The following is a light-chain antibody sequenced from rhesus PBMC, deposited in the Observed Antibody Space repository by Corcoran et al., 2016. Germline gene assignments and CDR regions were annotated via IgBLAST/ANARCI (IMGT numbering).Light chain of an antibody. V-gene: IGKV1S14*01. CDR1: QGIRNY. CDR3: QQHNSYPYS. CDR2: DAS. Sequence: DIQMTQSPSSLSASVGDTVTITCRASQGIRNYLAWYQEKPGKAPKPRNSDASNLESGVPSRFSGSGSGTDVTLTNRSLQPENFATYYCQQHNSYPYSFDQGTKVEV. J-gene: IGKJ2*01.